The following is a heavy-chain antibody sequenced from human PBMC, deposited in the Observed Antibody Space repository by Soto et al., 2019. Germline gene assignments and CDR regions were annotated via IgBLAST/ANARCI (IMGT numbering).Heavy chain of an antibody. D-gene: IGHD6-25*01. Sequence: NPSETLSLTCTVSGGSISSTNYYWGWIRQPPGKGLEWIGNIYYSGGTYYNPSLKSRVTISVDTSKNQFSLKLSSVTAADTAVYFCARQLTAAAYFDYWGQGTLVTVSS. V-gene: IGHV4-39*01. J-gene: IGHJ4*02. CDR1: GGSISSTNYY. CDR2: IYYSGGT. CDR3: ARQLTAAAYFDY.